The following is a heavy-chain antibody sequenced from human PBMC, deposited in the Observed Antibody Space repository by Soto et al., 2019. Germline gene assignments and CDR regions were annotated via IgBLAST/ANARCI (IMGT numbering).Heavy chain of an antibody. D-gene: IGHD2-15*01. CDR2: IIPLFGTT. CDR3: ARGGELDGGMPFDS. J-gene: IGHJ4*02. V-gene: IGHV1-69*01. Sequence: QVHLVQSGAEVKKPGSSVKVSCRASGGTFNTYGFNWVRQAPGQGLEWMGGIIPLFGTTTYAQNFQGRVTITADQCSATAYMEMSGLTSEDTAVYFCARGGELDGGMPFDSWGQGTLGTVSS. CDR1: GGTFNTYG.